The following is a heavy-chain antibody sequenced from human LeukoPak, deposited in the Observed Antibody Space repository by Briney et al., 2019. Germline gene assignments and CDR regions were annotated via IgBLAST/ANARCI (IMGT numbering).Heavy chain of an antibody. J-gene: IGHJ4*02. V-gene: IGHV3-23*01. CDR2: ISGTGGST. Sequence: PGGSLRLSCAASGFTFSSYAMSWVRQAPGKGLEWVSAISGTGGSTYYADFVKGRFTISRDNSRNRLYLQMNSLRAEDTAVYYCAKGTASGSYPRSFDYWGQGTLVTVSS. D-gene: IGHD1-26*01. CDR3: AKGTASGSYPRSFDY. CDR1: GFTFSSYA.